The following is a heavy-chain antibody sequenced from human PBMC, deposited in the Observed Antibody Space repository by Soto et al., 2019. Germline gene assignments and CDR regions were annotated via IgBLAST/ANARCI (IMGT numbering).Heavy chain of an antibody. D-gene: IGHD6-13*01. CDR2: VSPDGSRT. CDR3: GRDVWYCSINSCYFYGMDV. V-gene: IGHV3-30-3*01. Sequence: QEQVVESGGGVVQPGRSLRLSCTVSGFTFNVYPIHWVQLAQGRGLEWVAVVSPDGSRTYYADSVKGRFTISRDNPKEMVSLVMTSLGLEAPAVYYGGRDVWYCSINSCYFYGMDVWGQGATVTVSS. CDR1: GFTFNVYP. J-gene: IGHJ6*02.